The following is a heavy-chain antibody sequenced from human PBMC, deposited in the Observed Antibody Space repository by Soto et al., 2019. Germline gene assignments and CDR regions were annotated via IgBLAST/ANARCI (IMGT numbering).Heavy chain of an antibody. Sequence: SVKVSCRASGGTFSSNAISWVRQAPGQGLEWMGGIIPIFGTANYAQKFQGRVTITADESTSTAYMELSSLRSEDTAVYYCARAWGSGWYRYWYFDLWGRGTLVTVSS. CDR1: GGTFSSNA. J-gene: IGHJ2*01. D-gene: IGHD6-19*01. CDR3: ARAWGSGWYRYWYFDL. V-gene: IGHV1-69*13. CDR2: IIPIFGTA.